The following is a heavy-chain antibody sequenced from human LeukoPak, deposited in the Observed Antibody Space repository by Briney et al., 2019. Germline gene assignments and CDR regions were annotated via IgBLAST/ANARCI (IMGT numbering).Heavy chain of an antibody. D-gene: IGHD3-22*01. CDR1: GFTFSSYA. J-gene: IGHJ4*02. CDR2: INGSGGST. Sequence: GGSLRLSCAASGFTFSSYAMSWVRQAPGKGLEWVSAINGSGGSTYYADSVKGRFTISRDNSKNTLYLQMNSLRAEDTAVYYCAKDAYYYDSSGYYSHFDYWGQGTLVTVSS. V-gene: IGHV3-23*01. CDR3: AKDAYYYDSSGYYSHFDY.